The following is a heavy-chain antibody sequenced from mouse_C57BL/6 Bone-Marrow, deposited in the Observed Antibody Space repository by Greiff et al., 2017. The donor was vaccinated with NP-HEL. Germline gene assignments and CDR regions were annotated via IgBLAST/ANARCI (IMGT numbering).Heavy chain of an antibody. D-gene: IGHD1-1*01. CDR1: GYTFTSYG. J-gene: IGHJ2*01. Sequence: QVQLKESGAELARPGASVKLSCKASGYTFTSYGISWVKQRTGQGLEWIGEIYPRSGNTYYNEKFKGKATLTADKSSSTAYMELRSLTSEDSAVYFCARPYYYYGSSYLYYFDYWGQGTTLTVSS. CDR3: ARPYYYYGSSYLYYFDY. CDR2: IYPRSGNT. V-gene: IGHV1-81*01.